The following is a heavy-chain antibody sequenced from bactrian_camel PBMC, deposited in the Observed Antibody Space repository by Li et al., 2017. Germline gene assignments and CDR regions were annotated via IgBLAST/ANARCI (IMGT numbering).Heavy chain of an antibody. Sequence: QLVESGGGLVQPGGSLRLSCAASGFTFTNYWMYWVRQAPGKERERVAAIDRDGSTTYADIAKGRFIISRDNAKNTLYLQLNSLRTEDTAMYYCAIDTSSGSWYGRPFGYWGQGTQVTVS. CDR2: IDRDGST. D-gene: IGHD6*01. V-gene: IGHV3S1*01. J-gene: IGHJ6*01. CDR1: GFTFTNYW. CDR3: AIDTSSGSWYGRPFGY.